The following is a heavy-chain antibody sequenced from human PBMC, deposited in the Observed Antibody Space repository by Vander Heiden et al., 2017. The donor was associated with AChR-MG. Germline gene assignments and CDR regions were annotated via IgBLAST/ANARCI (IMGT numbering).Heavy chain of an antibody. Sequence: QVQLQESGPGLVKPSETLSLTCTVSGGSISSYSWSWIRQPPGKGLEWIGYIYYSGSTNYNPSLKSRVTISVDTSKNQFSLKLSSVTAADTAVYYCARVRTYYDFWSGYDGDYYYMDVWGKGTTVTVSS. CDR3: ARVRTYYDFWSGYDGDYYYMDV. V-gene: IGHV4-59*01. J-gene: IGHJ6*03. D-gene: IGHD3-3*01. CDR1: GGSISSYS. CDR2: IYYSGST.